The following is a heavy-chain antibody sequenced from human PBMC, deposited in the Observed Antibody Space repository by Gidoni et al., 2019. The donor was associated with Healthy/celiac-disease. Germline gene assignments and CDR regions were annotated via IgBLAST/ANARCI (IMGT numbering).Heavy chain of an antibody. CDR2: INHSGST. CDR3: ARGRGVYYYDSSGYANWFDP. J-gene: IGHJ5*02. Sequence: QVQLQQWGAGLLKPSETLSLTCAVYGGSFSGYYWRWIRQPPGKGLEWIGEINHSGSTNYNPSLKSRVTISVDTSKNQFSLKLSSVTAADTAVYYCARGRGVYYYDSSGYANWFDPWGQGTLVTVSS. CDR1: GGSFSGYY. D-gene: IGHD3-22*01. V-gene: IGHV4-34*01.